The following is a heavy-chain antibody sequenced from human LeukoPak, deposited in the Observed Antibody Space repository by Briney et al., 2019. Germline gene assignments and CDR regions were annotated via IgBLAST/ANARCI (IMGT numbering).Heavy chain of an antibody. CDR2: INYSGTT. Sequence: PSETLSLTCTVSGGSISSSSYYWGWIRQPPGKGLQWIGSINYSGTTYYNPSLKSRVTISVDTSKNQFSLKLRSVTAADTAVYYCARLPIVVVPSTSFDIWGQGTMVTVSS. CDR3: ARLPIVVVPSTSFDI. J-gene: IGHJ3*02. V-gene: IGHV4-39*01. D-gene: IGHD2-2*01. CDR1: GGSISSSSYY.